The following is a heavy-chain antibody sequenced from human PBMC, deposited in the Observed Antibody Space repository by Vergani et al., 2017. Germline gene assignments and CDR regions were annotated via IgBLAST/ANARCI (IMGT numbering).Heavy chain of an antibody. CDR1: GYTFTSYG. D-gene: IGHD2-2*01. CDR2: ISAYNGNT. Sequence: QVQLVQSGAEVKKPGASVKVSCKASGYTFTSYGISWVRQAPGQGLEWMGWISAYNGNTNYAQKLQGRVTMTTDTSTSTAYMELRGLRSDDTAVYYCARDPDSVVVPAAPYYYYYYGMDVWGQGTTVTVSS. V-gene: IGHV1-18*04. CDR3: ARDPDSVVVPAAPYYYYYYGMDV. J-gene: IGHJ6*02.